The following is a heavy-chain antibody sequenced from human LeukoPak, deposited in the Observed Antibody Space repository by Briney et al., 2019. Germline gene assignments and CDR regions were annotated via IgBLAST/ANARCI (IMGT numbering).Heavy chain of an antibody. CDR2: IYYSGST. Sequence: SETLSLTCTVSGGSISGYYWSWIRQPPGKGREGVGDIYYSGSTNYNPSLKSRVTIPVHTSKNQFSLKLSSVTPADTAVYYCASLNYYDSSGIDYWGQGTLVTVSS. D-gene: IGHD3-22*01. CDR1: GGSISGYY. J-gene: IGHJ4*02. V-gene: IGHV4-59*08. CDR3: ASLNYYDSSGIDY.